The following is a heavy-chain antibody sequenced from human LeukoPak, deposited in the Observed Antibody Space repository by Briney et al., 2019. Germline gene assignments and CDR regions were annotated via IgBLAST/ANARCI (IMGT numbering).Heavy chain of an antibody. J-gene: IGHJ6*02. CDR1: GFIFSDYY. V-gene: IGHV3-11*01. CDR2: ISSSGSTI. D-gene: IGHD6-19*01. Sequence: GGSLRLSCAASGFIFSDYYMSWIRQAPGKGLEWVSYISSSGSTIYYADSVKGRFTISRDNAKNSLYLQMNSLRAEDTTVYYCARARGSSGPRHYYYGMDVWGQGTTVTVSS. CDR3: ARARGSSGPRHYYYGMDV.